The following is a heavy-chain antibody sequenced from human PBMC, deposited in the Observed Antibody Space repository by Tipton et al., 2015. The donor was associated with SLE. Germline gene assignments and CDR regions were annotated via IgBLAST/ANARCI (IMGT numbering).Heavy chain of an antibody. CDR1: GFTFNNYA. CDR2: ISAGGGTT. J-gene: IGHJ4*02. V-gene: IGHV3-23*01. D-gene: IGHD3-3*01. Sequence: SLRLSCVASGFTFNNYAMSWVRQAPGKGLEWVSGISAGGGTTYYADSVKGRFSISRDNSKNTLYVQMNSLTAEDTAVYYCAKVDQDDFWSGYPYYFDYWGQGTLVTVSS. CDR3: AKVDQDDFWSGYPYYFDY.